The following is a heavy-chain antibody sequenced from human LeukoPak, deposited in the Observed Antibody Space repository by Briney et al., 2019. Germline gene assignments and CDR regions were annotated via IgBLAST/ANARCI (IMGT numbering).Heavy chain of an antibody. CDR2: IIPIFGTA. V-gene: IGHV1-69*13. CDR3: ASEGTTPFQFYYYYYMDV. J-gene: IGHJ6*03. Sequence: SVKVSCKASGGTFSSYAISWVRQAPGQGLEWMGGIIPIFGTANYAQKFQGRVTITADESTSTAYMELSSLRSEDTAVCYCASEGTTPFQFYYYYYMDVWGKGTTVTVSS. CDR1: GGTFSSYA. D-gene: IGHD4-11*01.